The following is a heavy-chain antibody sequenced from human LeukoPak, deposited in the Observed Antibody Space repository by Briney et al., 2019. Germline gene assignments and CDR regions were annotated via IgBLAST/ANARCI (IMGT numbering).Heavy chain of an antibody. V-gene: IGHV3-23*01. CDR2: ISGSGGST. D-gene: IGHD2-15*01. Sequence: PGGSLRLSCAASGFTFSSYAMSWVRQAPGKGLEWDSAISGSGGSTYYADSVKGRFTISRDNSKNTLYLQMNSLRAEDTAVYYCAKDRLGYCSGGSCYPTLDYWGQGTLVTVSS. CDR1: GFTFSSYA. CDR3: AKDRLGYCSGGSCYPTLDY. J-gene: IGHJ4*02.